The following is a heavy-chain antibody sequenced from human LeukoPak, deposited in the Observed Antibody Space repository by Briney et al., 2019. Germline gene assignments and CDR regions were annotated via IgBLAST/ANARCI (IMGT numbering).Heavy chain of an antibody. Sequence: GRSLRLSCAASGFTFSSYWMSWVRQAPGKGLEWVAYINQDGSEKNYADSVKGRFTVSRDNAKNSLYLQMNSLRAEDTAVYYCAELGITMIGGVWGKGTTVTISS. CDR3: AELGITMIGGV. CDR1: GFTFSSYW. V-gene: IGHV3-7*01. CDR2: INQDGSEK. D-gene: IGHD3-10*02. J-gene: IGHJ6*04.